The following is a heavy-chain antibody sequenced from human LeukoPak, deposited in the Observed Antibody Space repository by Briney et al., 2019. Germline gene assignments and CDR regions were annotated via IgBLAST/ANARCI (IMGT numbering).Heavy chain of an antibody. V-gene: IGHV1-69*01. D-gene: IGHD3-22*01. CDR1: GGTFSSYA. Sequence: SVKVSCKASGGTFSSYAISWVRQAPGQGLEWMGGIIPIFGTANYAQKFQGRVTITADESTSTAYMELGSLRSEDTAVYYCARVGVRYYDSSDDYWGQGTLVTVSS. CDR2: IIPIFGTA. CDR3: ARVGVRYYDSSDDY. J-gene: IGHJ4*02.